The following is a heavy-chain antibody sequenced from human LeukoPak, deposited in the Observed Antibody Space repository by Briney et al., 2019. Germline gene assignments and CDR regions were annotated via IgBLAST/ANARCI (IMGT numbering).Heavy chain of an antibody. CDR1: GFTFGNAW. CDR2: IKSKTDGGTT. J-gene: IGHJ4*02. Sequence: GGSLRLSCAASGFTFGNAWMSWVRQAPGKGLEWVGRIKSKTDGGTTDYAAPVKDRFAISRDDSKNTLYLQMNSLKTEDTAVYYCSTFSNTPVVRGQNWGQGTLVTVSS. V-gene: IGHV3-15*01. CDR3: STFSNTPVVRGQN. D-gene: IGHD5-18*01.